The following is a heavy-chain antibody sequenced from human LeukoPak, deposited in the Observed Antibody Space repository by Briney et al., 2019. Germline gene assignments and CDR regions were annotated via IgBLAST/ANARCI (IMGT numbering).Heavy chain of an antibody. J-gene: IGHJ4*02. Sequence: GGSLRLSCAASGFTLSTYAMRWVRQTPGKGLEWVAATSSSDAGTYHADSVRGRFTISRDNSKNTLYLQMNSLRAEDAAVYFCAKAPVTSRRGAYCYPFDSWGQGTLVTVSS. D-gene: IGHD2-21*01. V-gene: IGHV3-23*01. CDR1: GFTLSTYA. CDR3: AKAPVTSRRGAYCYPFDS. CDR2: TSSSDAGT.